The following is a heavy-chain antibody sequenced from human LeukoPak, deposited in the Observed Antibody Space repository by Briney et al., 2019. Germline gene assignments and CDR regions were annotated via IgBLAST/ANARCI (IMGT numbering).Heavy chain of an antibody. CDR2: IRYDGSNK. D-gene: IGHD1-1*01. Sequence: GRSLRLSCAASGFTFSSYGMHWVRQAPGKGLEWVAFIRYDGSNKYYADSVKGRFTISRDNSKNTLYLQMNSLRAEDTAVYYCAKLQREPWDDSDYWGQGTLVTVSS. J-gene: IGHJ4*02. CDR3: AKLQREPWDDSDY. CDR1: GFTFSSYG. V-gene: IGHV3-30*02.